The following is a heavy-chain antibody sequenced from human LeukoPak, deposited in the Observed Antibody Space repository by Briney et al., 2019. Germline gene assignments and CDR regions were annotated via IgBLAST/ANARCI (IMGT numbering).Heavy chain of an antibody. CDR1: GGSISSGSYY. Sequence: SETLSLTCTVSGGSISSGSYYWSWIRQPAGKGLEWIGRIYTSGSTNYNPSLKSRVTISVDTSKNQFSLKLSSVTAADTAVYYCARDPRQEDIAVATGGFDYWGQGTLVTVSS. CDR2: IYTSGST. D-gene: IGHD6-19*01. CDR3: ARDPRQEDIAVATGGFDY. V-gene: IGHV4-61*02. J-gene: IGHJ4*02.